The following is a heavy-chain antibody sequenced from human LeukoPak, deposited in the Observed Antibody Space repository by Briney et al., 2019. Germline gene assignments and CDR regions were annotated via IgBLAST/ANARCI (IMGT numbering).Heavy chain of an antibody. CDR2: IYYSGST. CDR3: ARHIYGSGSYRRTGMDV. D-gene: IGHD3-10*01. CDR1: GGSISSYY. Sequence: SETLSLTCTVSGGSISSYYWSWIRQPPGKGLEWIGYIYYSGSTNYNPSLKSRVTISVDTSKNQFSLKLSSVTAADTAVYYCARHIYGSGSYRRTGMDVWGQGTTVTVSS. J-gene: IGHJ6*02. V-gene: IGHV4-59*08.